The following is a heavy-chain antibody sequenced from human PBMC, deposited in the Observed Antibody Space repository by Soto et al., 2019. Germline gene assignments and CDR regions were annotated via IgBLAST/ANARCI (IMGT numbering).Heavy chain of an antibody. CDR2: IHDSGRS. V-gene: IGHV4-59*01. CDR3: DSVGGTRGGY. D-gene: IGHD2-21*02. CDR1: SDSITNYY. Sequence: QVQLQESGPGLVKPSETLSLTCTVSSDSITNYYWSWIRQSPGKGLEWIGYIHDSGRSNYNPSLKNRFKISVDTATKQCSLKLNLGTAAYTAVYYGDSVGGTRGGYWGQGTLVTVSS. J-gene: IGHJ4*02.